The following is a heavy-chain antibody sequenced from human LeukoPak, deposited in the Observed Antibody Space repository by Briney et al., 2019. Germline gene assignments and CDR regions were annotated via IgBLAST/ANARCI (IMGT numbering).Heavy chain of an antibody. Sequence: GASVKVSCKASGYTFTSYGISWVRQATGQGLEWMGWMNPNSGNTGYAQKFQGRVTMTRNTSISTAYMELSSLRSEDTAVYYCARGVGSWGAFDIWGQGTMVTVSS. J-gene: IGHJ3*02. V-gene: IGHV1-8*02. CDR1: GYTFTSYG. CDR3: ARGVGSWGAFDI. D-gene: IGHD6-13*01. CDR2: MNPNSGNT.